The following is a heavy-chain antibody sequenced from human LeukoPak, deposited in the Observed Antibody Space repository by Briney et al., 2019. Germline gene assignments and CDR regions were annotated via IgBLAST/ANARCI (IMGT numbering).Heavy chain of an antibody. Sequence: SETLSLTCTVSGGSISSSSSYWGWIRQPPGKGLEWIGGIYYSGSTYYNPTLKSRVTISVDTSKNQFSLKLSSVTAADTAVYYCARQTYYYDSSGYYPDGYWGQGTLVTVSS. J-gene: IGHJ4*02. V-gene: IGHV4-39*01. CDR2: IYYSGST. CDR3: ARQTYYYDSSGYYPDGY. D-gene: IGHD3-22*01. CDR1: GGSISSSSSY.